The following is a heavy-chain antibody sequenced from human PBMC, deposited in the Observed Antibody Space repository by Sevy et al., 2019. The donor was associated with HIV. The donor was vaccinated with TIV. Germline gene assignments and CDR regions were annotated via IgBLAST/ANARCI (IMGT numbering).Heavy chain of an antibody. CDR3: ARVRGRSRGYYYGSGSYADYYYYMDV. CDR1: GGSISSYY. Sequence: SETLSLTCPVSGGSISSYYWSWIRQPPGKGLEWIGYIYYSGSTNYNPSLKSRVTISVDTSKNQFSLKLSSVTAADTAVHYCARVRGRSRGYYYGSGSYADYYYYMDVWGKGTTVTVSS. CDR2: IYYSGST. V-gene: IGHV4-59*01. D-gene: IGHD3-10*01. J-gene: IGHJ6*03.